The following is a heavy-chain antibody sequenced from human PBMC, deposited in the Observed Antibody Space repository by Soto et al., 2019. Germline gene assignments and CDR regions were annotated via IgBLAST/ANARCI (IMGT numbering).Heavy chain of an antibody. CDR2: ISSSSSYI. Sequence: GGSLRLSCAASGFTFSSYSMNWVRQAPGKGLEWVSSISSSSSYIYYADSVKGRFTISRDNAKNSLYLQMNSLRAEDTAVYYCARDNENYYMDVWGKGTTVTVSS. CDR3: ARDNENYYMDV. D-gene: IGHD2-8*01. CDR1: GFTFSSYS. J-gene: IGHJ6*03. V-gene: IGHV3-21*01.